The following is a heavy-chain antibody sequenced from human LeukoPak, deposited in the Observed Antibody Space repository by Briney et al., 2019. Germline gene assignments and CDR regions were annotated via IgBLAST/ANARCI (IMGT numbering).Heavy chain of an antibody. CDR3: ARGYIGYCSGGSCYSSIYYYMDV. Sequence: ASVKVSCKASGYTFTSYAMHWVRQAPGQRLEWMGWINAGNGNTKYSQEFQGRVTMTRNTSISTAYMELSSLRSEGTAVYYCARGYIGYCSGGSCYSSIYYYMDVWGRGTTVTISS. J-gene: IGHJ6*03. CDR2: INAGNGNT. V-gene: IGHV1-3*03. D-gene: IGHD2-15*01. CDR1: GYTFTSYA.